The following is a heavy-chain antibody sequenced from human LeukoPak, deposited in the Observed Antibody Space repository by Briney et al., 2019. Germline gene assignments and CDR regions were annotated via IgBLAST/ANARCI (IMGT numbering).Heavy chain of an antibody. CDR2: IGTAGDT. D-gene: IGHD4-17*01. J-gene: IGHJ4*02. Sequence: GGSLRLSCAASGFTFSSYDMHWVRQATGKGLEWVSAIGTAGDTYYPGSVKGRFTISRDNAKNSLYLQMNSLRAEDTAVYYCARDVGDYGDYDGNDYWGQGTLVTVSS. CDR1: GFTFSSYD. V-gene: IGHV3-13*01. CDR3: ARDVGDYGDYDGNDY.